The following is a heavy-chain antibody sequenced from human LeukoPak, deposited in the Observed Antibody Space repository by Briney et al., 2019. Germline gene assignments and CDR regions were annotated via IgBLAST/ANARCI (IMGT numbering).Heavy chain of an antibody. V-gene: IGHV5-51*01. CDR2: IYPGDSDT. D-gene: IGHD2-2*01. J-gene: IGHJ4*02. CDR1: GYSFTSYW. Sequence: GESLKISCKGSGYSFTSYWIGWVRQMPGKGLEWMGIIYPGDSDTRYSPPFQGQVTISADKSISTAYLQWSSLKASDTAMYYCARRVHCSSTSCYYFDYWGQGTLVTVSS. CDR3: ARRVHCSSTSCYYFDY.